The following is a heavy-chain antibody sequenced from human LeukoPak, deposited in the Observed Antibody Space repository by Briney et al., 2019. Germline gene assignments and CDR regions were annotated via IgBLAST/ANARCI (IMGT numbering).Heavy chain of an antibody. D-gene: IGHD1-26*01. CDR3: ARDQGGVHNAFDS. CDR1: GFTFSDYY. J-gene: IGHJ4*02. V-gene: IGHV3-11*01. CDR2: ITDTGSNI. Sequence: RGSLRLSCAASGFTFSDYYMSWIRQAPGKGLEWVSYITDTGSNIYYADSVKGRFTISRDNAKNSLYLQLNSLRDEDTAVYYCARDQGGVHNAFDSWGQGNLVTVSS.